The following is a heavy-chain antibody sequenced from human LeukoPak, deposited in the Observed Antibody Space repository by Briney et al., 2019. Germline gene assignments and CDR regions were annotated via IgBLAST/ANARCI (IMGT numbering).Heavy chain of an antibody. V-gene: IGHV1-8*01. CDR1: GYTFTSYD. CDR3: ARGLGFWVYYYYYGMDV. D-gene: IGHD3-10*01. J-gene: IGHJ6*02. CDR2: INPNSGNT. Sequence: ALVTVSCTASGYTFTSYDINWVRQPTGQGLEWMGWINPNSGNTGYAQKFQDRVTITRNTSISTANMELSSLRSEDTAVYYCARGLGFWVYYYYYGMDVWGQGTTVTVSS.